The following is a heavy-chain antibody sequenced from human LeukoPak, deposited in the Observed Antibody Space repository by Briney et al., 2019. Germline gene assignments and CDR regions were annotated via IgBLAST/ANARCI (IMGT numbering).Heavy chain of an antibody. V-gene: IGHV4-4*07. D-gene: IGHD3-22*01. CDR3: ARERVVGSSGYYYFDY. CDR1: GGSISSYY. J-gene: IGHJ4*02. CDR2: IYTSGST. Sequence: SETPSLTCTVSGGSISSYYWSWIRQPAGKGLEWIGRIYTSGSTNYNPSLKSRVTMSVDTSKNQFSLKLSSVTAADTAVYYCARERVVGSSGYYYFDYWGQGTLVTVSS.